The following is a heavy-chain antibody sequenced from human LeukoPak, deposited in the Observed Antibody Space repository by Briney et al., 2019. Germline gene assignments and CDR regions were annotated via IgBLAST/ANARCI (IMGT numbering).Heavy chain of an antibody. CDR2: MNPNSGNT. CDR1: GYTFTSYD. CDR3: ARYSVLRYFDDDAFDI. V-gene: IGHV1-8*01. J-gene: IGHJ3*02. D-gene: IGHD3-9*01. Sequence: VASVKVSCKASGYTFTSYDINWVRQATGQGLEWMGWMNPNSGNTGYAQKSQGRVTMTRNTSISTAYMELSSLRSEDTAVYYCARYSVLRYFDDDAFDIWGQGTMVTVSS.